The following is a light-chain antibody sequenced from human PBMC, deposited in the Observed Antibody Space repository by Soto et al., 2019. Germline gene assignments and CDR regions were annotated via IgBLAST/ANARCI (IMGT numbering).Light chain of an antibody. CDR2: GAS. V-gene: IGKV3-20*01. J-gene: IGKJ1*01. Sequence: EIVLTQSPGTLSLSPGERATLSCRASQSVSSSYLAWYQQKPGQAPRLLIYGASSRATGIPDRFSGSGSGTDFTLTISRLEPEDFEVYYCQQYGSSPRTFGKGTKVDI. CDR3: QQYGSSPRT. CDR1: QSVSSSY.